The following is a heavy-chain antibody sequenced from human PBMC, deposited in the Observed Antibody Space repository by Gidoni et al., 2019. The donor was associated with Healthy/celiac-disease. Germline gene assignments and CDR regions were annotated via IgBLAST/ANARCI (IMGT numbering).Heavy chain of an antibody. D-gene: IGHD2-21*01. Sequence: QVQLQESGPGLVKSSETLSLTCIVSGGSMSSYYWTWIRQPPGKGLEWIGYIYSNGKLDYNPSHKSRITISVDTSRSQFSLKFNSVTAADTAVYYCARGRTYSYYWGQGTLVTVSS. CDR3: ARGRTYSYY. CDR2: IYSNGKL. J-gene: IGHJ4*02. CDR1: GGSMSSYY. V-gene: IGHV4-59*01.